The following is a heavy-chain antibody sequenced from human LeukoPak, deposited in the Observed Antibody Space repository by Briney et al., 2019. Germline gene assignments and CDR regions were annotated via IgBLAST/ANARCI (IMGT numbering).Heavy chain of an antibody. CDR3: ARAWGYYYDSSGYSS. CDR2: MNPNSGNT. J-gene: IGHJ4*02. Sequence: ASVKVSCKASGYTFTGYDINWVRQATGQGLERMGWMNPNSGNTGYAQKFQGRVTMTRNTSISTAYMELSSLRSEDTAVYYCARAWGYYYDSSGYSSWGQGTLVTVSS. CDR1: GYTFTGYD. V-gene: IGHV1-8*01. D-gene: IGHD3-22*01.